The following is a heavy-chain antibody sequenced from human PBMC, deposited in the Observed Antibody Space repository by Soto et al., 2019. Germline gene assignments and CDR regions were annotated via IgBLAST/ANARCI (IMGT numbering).Heavy chain of an antibody. D-gene: IGHD6-19*01. CDR3: ARSVEGHFDY. V-gene: IGHV3-48*02. CDR1: GFTFNIYS. Sequence: EVQLVESGGALLQRGGSLRLSCAASGFTFNIYSMNWVRQAPGKGLEWFSYITSDTKTIKYADSVKGRFTISRDNAKNSVYLQMNSLRDEDTAVYYCARSVEGHFDYWGQGTVVTVSS. J-gene: IGHJ4*02. CDR2: ITSDTKTI.